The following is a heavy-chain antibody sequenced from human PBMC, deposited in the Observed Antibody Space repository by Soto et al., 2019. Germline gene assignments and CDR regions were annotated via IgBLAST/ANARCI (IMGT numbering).Heavy chain of an antibody. CDR3: ARPGNYYGSGSYYT. CDR1: GGSLSSSAYS. V-gene: IGHV4-30-2*01. J-gene: IGHJ4*02. D-gene: IGHD3-10*01. Sequence: SETLSLTCAVSGGSLSSSAYSWSWIRQPPGKGLEWIGFIHQSGSTYYNPSLKSRVTMSLDRPKNQFSLKLSSVTAADTAVYYCARPGNYYGSGSYYTWGQGTLVT. CDR2: IHQSGST.